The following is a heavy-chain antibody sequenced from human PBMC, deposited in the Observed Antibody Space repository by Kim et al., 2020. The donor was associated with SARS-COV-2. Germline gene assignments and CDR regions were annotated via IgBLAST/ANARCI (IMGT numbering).Heavy chain of an antibody. D-gene: IGHD3-9*01. CDR2: IWHDGDNK. V-gene: IGHV3-33*01. CDR3: ARESVTGYYNGPFDS. CDR1: GFTLSNYG. Sequence: GGSLRLSCAASGFTLSNYGMHWVRQAPGKGLEWVAVIWHDGDNKYYVDSVKGRFTISRDNSKNTLYLQMNSLRAEDTAVYYCARESVTGYYNGPFDSWGQGTLVTVSS. J-gene: IGHJ4*02.